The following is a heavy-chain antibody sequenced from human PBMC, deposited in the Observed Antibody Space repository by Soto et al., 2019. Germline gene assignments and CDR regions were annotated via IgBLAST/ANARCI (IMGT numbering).Heavy chain of an antibody. V-gene: IGHV4-4*02. Sequence: QVQLQESGPGLVRPSGTVSLTCAVSGGSIINGDWWSWVRQPPGKGLEWIGEIHHSGSTNYNPSLKRRVTMSVVPSKNLFSLTLNSVTAADTAFYYCARDQGSHPGDWGQGTLVSVSS. J-gene: IGHJ4*02. CDR3: ARDQGSHPGD. CDR2: IHHSGST. CDR1: GGSIINGDW. D-gene: IGHD6-13*01.